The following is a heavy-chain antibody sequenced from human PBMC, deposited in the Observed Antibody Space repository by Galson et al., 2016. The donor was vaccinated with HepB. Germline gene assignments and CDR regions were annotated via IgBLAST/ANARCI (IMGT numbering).Heavy chain of an antibody. Sequence: SLRLSCAASGFTFSSYAMNWVRQAPGKGLEWVSIISGNGGSISYADSVKGRFTISRDNSKNTLYLPMNSLRAEDTAVYYCAKDFEVVAALRSNFDSWGQGTLVTVSS. D-gene: IGHD2-15*01. CDR3: AKDFEVVAALRSNFDS. CDR1: GFTFSSYA. V-gene: IGHV3-23*01. CDR2: ISGNGGSI. J-gene: IGHJ4*02.